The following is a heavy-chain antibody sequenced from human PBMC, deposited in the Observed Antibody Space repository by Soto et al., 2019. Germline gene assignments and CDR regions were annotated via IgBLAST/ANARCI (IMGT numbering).Heavy chain of an antibody. J-gene: IGHJ6*02. Sequence: GGSLRLSCTASGFTFGDYAMSWVRQAPGKGLEWVGFIRSKAYGGTTEYAASVKGRFTISRDDSKSIAYLQMNSLKTEDTAVYYCTRYIVATISDYYYGMDVWGQGTTVTVSS. D-gene: IGHD5-12*01. CDR2: IRSKAYGGTT. V-gene: IGHV3-49*04. CDR1: GFTFGDYA. CDR3: TRYIVATISDYYYGMDV.